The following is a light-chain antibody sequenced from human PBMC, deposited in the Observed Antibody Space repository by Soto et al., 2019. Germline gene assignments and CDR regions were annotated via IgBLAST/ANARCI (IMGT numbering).Light chain of an antibody. J-gene: IGLJ1*01. CDR2: DVS. Sequence: QSALTQPASVSGSPGQSITITCTGPNNDIGANKFVSWYQQHPGEAPKLIIFDVSNRPSGVSHRFSGSKSGNTASLTISRLQPEDESDYYCTSFTTNLSFVFGAGTKVTVL. V-gene: IGLV2-14*03. CDR1: NNDIGANKF. CDR3: TSFTTNLSFV.